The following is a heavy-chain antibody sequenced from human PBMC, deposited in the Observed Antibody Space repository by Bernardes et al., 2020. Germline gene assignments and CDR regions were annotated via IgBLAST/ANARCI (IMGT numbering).Heavy chain of an antibody. V-gene: IGHV3-21*01. J-gene: IGHJ6*04. CDR3: ARDTSDDPKKGYSYGYHYGMDV. CDR1: GFTFSSYS. CDR2: ISSSSSYI. Sequence: VGSLRLSCAASGFTFSSYSMNWVRQAPGKGLEWVSSISSSSSYIYYADSVKGRFTISRDNAKNSLYLQMNSLRAEDTAVYYCARDTSDDPKKGYSYGYHYGMDVWGKGTTVTVSS. D-gene: IGHD5-18*01.